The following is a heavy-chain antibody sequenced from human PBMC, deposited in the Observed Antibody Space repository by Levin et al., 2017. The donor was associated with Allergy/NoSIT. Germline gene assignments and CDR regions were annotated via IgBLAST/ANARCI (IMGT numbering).Heavy chain of an antibody. Sequence: TGGSLRLSCAASGFTFTSHWMTWVRQAPGKGLEWVAHIPRDEDGIYYADSVKGRFAFSRDNAKDSVYLQMNNLRADDTAVYYCVRDSDWSFNHWGQGTLVTVSS. CDR3: VRDSDWSFNH. J-gene: IGHJ4*02. CDR2: IPRDEDGI. D-gene: IGHD6-19*01. CDR1: GFTFTSHW. V-gene: IGHV3-7*01.